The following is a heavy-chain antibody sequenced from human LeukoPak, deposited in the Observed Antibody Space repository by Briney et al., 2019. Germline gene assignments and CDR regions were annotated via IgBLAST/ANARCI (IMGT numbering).Heavy chain of an antibody. CDR1: GGSISSISYY. CDR3: ASAFYSSGYFDY. V-gene: IGHV4-39*01. D-gene: IGHD6-19*01. J-gene: IGHJ4*02. CDR2: SYYSGST. Sequence: SETLSLTCTVSGGSISSISYYWGWIPQPPGKGLELIGSSYYSGSTYYNPSLKSRVSISVDTSKNQLSLKLSSVTAADTAVYYCASAFYSSGYFDYWGQGTLVTVSS.